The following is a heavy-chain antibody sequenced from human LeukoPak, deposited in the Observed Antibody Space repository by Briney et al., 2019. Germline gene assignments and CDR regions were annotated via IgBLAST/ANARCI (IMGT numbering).Heavy chain of an antibody. CDR3: ASLTVCSGYTSLDY. J-gene: IGHJ4*02. CDR1: GGTFSSYA. Sequence: SVKVSRNASGGTFSSYAISWVRQAPGQGLEWMGGIIPIFGTANYAQKFQGRVTITTDESTSTAYMELSSLRSEDTAVYYCASLTVCSGYTSLDYWAQGTLVTVSS. CDR2: IIPIFGTA. D-gene: IGHD3-3*01. V-gene: IGHV1-69*05.